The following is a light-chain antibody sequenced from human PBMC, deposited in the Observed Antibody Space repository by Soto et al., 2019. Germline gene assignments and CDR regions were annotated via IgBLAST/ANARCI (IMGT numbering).Light chain of an antibody. V-gene: IGKV3-15*01. CDR2: GAS. Sequence: DILLTQSPSTLAASTGERANISCRAGQNIHTNLAWYQQKTGQAHRLLFYGASTGATGLPARFSGSGSGTEFTLTINSLQAEDCAVYYCQQYYNSPRTFGQGTRGEIK. CDR1: QNIHTN. J-gene: IGKJ5*01. CDR3: QQYYNSPRT.